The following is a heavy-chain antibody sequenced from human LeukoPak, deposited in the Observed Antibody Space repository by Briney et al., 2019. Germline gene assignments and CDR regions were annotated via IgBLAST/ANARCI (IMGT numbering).Heavy chain of an antibody. Sequence: GGSLRLSCAASGFTFSSYWMHWVRQAPGQGLVWVSRINSDGSTTTYADSVKGRLTISRDNAKNTLYLQMNSLRAEDTAVYFCAKDEEVTGTNLGLILDAFDIWGQGTMVTVSS. D-gene: IGHD1-20*01. J-gene: IGHJ3*02. CDR2: INSDGSTT. V-gene: IGHV3-74*01. CDR1: GFTFSSYW. CDR3: AKDEEVTGTNLGLILDAFDI.